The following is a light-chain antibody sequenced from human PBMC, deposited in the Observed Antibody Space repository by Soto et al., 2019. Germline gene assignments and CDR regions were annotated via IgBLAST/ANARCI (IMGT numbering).Light chain of an antibody. Sequence: IQLTQSPSSLSASVGDRVTITCRASQGISSYLAWYQQKPGKAPKLLIYAASTLESGVPSRFSGSGSGTDFTLTITRLQPEDFATYYCQQLNRFGQGTKVVIK. CDR3: QQLNR. CDR2: AAS. J-gene: IGKJ2*01. V-gene: IGKV1-9*01. CDR1: QGISSY.